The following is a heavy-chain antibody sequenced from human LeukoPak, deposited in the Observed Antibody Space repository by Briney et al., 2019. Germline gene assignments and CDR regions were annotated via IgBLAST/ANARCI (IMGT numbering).Heavy chain of an antibody. D-gene: IGHD5-18*01. CDR3: ARGWERGYSYGYDY. V-gene: IGHV4-39*07. CDR2: IYYSGST. J-gene: IGHJ4*02. CDR1: GGSISSSSYY. Sequence: PSETLSLTCTVSGGSISSSSYYWGWIRQPPGKGLEWIGSIYYSGSTYYNLSLKSRVTISVDTSKNQFSLKLSSVTAADTAVYYCARGWERGYSYGYDYWGQGTLVTVSS.